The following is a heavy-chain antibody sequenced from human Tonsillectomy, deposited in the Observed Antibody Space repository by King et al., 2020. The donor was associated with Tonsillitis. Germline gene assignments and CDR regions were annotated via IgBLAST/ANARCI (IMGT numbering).Heavy chain of an antibody. Sequence: VQLVESGGGRVKTGGSLRLAGAASGFTCRSYSMNWVRQAPGKGLEWVSSISSSSSYIYYADSVKGRFTISRDNAKNSLYLQMNSLRAEDTAVYYCARDLLAYDSSGYYLDYWGQGTLVTVSS. J-gene: IGHJ4*02. D-gene: IGHD3-22*01. CDR3: ARDLLAYDSSGYYLDY. CDR2: ISSSSSYI. CDR1: GFTCRSYS. V-gene: IGHV3-21*01.